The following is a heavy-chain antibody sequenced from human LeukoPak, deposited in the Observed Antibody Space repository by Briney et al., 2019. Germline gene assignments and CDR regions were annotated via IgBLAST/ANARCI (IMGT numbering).Heavy chain of an antibody. D-gene: IGHD1-26*01. CDR2: IIPIFGTA. CDR1: GGTFSSYA. J-gene: IGHJ4*02. CDR3: AREGGSRQEIDY. Sequence: GASVKVSCKASGGTFSSYAISWVRQAPGQGLEWMGGIIPIFGTANYAQKFQGRVTITADESTSTAYMELSSLRSEDTAVYYCAREGGSRQEIDYWGQGTLVTVSS. V-gene: IGHV1-69*13.